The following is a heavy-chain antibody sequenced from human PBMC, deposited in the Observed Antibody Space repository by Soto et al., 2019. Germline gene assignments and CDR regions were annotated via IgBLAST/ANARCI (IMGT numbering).Heavy chain of an antibody. J-gene: IGHJ4*02. CDR1: GYTFTGYY. V-gene: IGHV1-2*02. Sequence: QVQLVQSGAEVKKPGASVKVSCKASGYTFTGYYMHWVRQAPGQGLEWMGWINPNSGGTNYAQKFQGGITMTRDSSISTAYTELRRLRSDDTAVYYCAREGRNRSGSYLPFDSWGQGTLVTVSS. CDR3: AREGRNRSGSYLPFDS. D-gene: IGHD3-10*01. CDR2: INPNSGGT.